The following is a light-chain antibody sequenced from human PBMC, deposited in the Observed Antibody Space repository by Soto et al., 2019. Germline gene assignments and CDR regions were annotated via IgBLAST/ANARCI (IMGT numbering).Light chain of an antibody. CDR3: QQYHIWPSWT. CDR2: GAS. J-gene: IGKJ1*01. Sequence: EIVLTQSPATLSVSLGCSATLSCRSGQSVSLSLAWYQMRPGQPPRLLIYGASTRATDIPARFRGTGSGTDFTLTISSLQSEDFAVYFCQQYHIWPSWTFGQGTKVDIK. CDR1: QSVSLS. V-gene: IGKV3-15*01.